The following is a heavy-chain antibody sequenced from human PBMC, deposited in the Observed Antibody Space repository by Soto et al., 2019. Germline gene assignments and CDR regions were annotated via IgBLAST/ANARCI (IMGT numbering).Heavy chain of an antibody. CDR3: ARDLIAMDI. V-gene: IGHV1-18*01. CDR1: GYTFTSYG. J-gene: IGHJ3*02. Sequence: QVQLVQSGAEVKKPGASVKVSCKASGYTFTSYGISWVRQAPGQGLEWMGWIRAYNCNTNYAQKLQGRVTMTTDTSTSPAYMDLRSLRSDDTAVYSCARDLIAMDIGGQGTMVTVSS. CDR2: IRAYNCNT. D-gene: IGHD2-15*01.